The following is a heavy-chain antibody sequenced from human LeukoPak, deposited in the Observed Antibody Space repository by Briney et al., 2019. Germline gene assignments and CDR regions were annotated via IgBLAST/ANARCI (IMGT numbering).Heavy chain of an antibody. Sequence: SETLSLTCAVYGGSFSGYYWSRIRQPPGKGLEWIGEINHSGSTNYNPSPKSRVTISVDTSKNQFSLKLSSVTAADTAVYYCARGAGRTMVRGVTRAWFDPWGQGTLVTVSS. CDR2: INHSGST. CDR1: GGSFSGYY. J-gene: IGHJ5*02. V-gene: IGHV4-34*01. CDR3: ARGAGRTMVRGVTRAWFDP. D-gene: IGHD3-10*01.